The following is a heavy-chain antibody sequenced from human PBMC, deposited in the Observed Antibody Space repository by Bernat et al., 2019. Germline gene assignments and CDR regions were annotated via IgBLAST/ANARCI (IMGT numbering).Heavy chain of an antibody. CDR3: ARDPAGYGSAASWFDP. CDR2: IIPILGIA. J-gene: IGHJ5*02. V-gene: IGHV1-69*08. CDR1: GGTFSSYT. D-gene: IGHD3-10*01. Sequence: QVQLVQSGAEVKKPGSSVKVSCKASGGTFSSYTISWVRQAPGQGLEWMGRIIPILGIANYEQKFQGRVTITADKSTSTAYMELSSLRSEDTAVDYCARDPAGYGSAASWFDPWGQGTLVTVSS.